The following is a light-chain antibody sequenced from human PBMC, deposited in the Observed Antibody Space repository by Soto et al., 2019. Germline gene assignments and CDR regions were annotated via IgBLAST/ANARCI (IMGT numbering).Light chain of an antibody. CDR2: KAS. J-gene: IGKJ1*01. Sequence: DIQMTQSPSTLSASVGDRVTIPCRASQSISSWLAWYQQKPGKAPKLLIYKASSIASGVPSRFSGSGSGTEFTLTISSLQPEGFATYYCQPYNSYTWTFGQGTKVEIK. CDR3: QPYNSYTWT. CDR1: QSISSW. V-gene: IGKV1-5*03.